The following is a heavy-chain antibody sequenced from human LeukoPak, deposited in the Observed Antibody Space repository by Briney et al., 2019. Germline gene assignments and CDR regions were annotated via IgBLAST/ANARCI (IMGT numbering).Heavy chain of an antibody. Sequence: PSETLSLTCAVSGGSISSGGYSWSWIRQPPGKGLEWIVYIYHSGSTYYNPSLKSRVTISVDRSKNQFSLKLSSVTAADTAVYYCARGPIAVASRWFDPWGQGTLVTVSS. D-gene: IGHD6-19*01. J-gene: IGHJ5*02. CDR1: GGSISSGGYS. CDR3: ARGPIAVASRWFDP. V-gene: IGHV4-30-2*01. CDR2: IYHSGST.